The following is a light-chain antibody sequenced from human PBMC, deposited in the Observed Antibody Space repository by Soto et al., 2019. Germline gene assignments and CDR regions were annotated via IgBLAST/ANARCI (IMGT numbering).Light chain of an antibody. J-gene: IGKJ1*01. Sequence: EIVMTQSPATLSVSPGERATLSCRASQSVSSNLAWDQQKPGQAPRLLIYGASTRATGIPARFSGSGSGTEFTLAISSLQSEDFAVYYCQQYNNWPGTFGQGTKVEI. CDR2: GAS. V-gene: IGKV3-15*01. CDR3: QQYNNWPGT. CDR1: QSVSSN.